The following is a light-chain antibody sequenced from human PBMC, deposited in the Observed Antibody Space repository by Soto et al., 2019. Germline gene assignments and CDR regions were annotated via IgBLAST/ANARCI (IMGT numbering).Light chain of an antibody. J-gene: IGKJ1*01. CDR1: QSVSSY. Sequence: EIVLTKSPATLSLSPGERATLSCRASQSVSSYLAWYQQKPGQAPRLLIYGASTRATGIPARFSGSGSGTEFTLTVSSLQSEDFAVYYCQQYNNWPTWTFGQGTKVDI. V-gene: IGKV3-15*01. CDR2: GAS. CDR3: QQYNNWPTWT.